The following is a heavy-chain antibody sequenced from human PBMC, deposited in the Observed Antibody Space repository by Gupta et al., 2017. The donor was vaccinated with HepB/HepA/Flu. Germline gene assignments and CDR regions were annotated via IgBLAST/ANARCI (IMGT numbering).Heavy chain of an antibody. Sequence: QVQLQQWGAGLLKPSATLSLTCAVYGGSFSGYYWSWIRQPPGKGLEWMGEITHSGSTYYSPSLESRITISVDTSKNQFSLRLNSVTAADTAVYFCSSKTFNATSWYLSWGQGTLVTVSS. J-gene: IGHJ5*02. CDR2: ITHSGST. V-gene: IGHV4-34*01. D-gene: IGHD6-13*01. CDR3: SSKTFNATSWYLS. CDR1: GGSFSGYY.